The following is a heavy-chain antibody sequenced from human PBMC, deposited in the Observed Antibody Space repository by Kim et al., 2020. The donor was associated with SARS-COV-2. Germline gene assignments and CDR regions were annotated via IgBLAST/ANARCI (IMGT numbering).Heavy chain of an antibody. CDR2: IIPIFGTA. J-gene: IGHJ4*02. CDR3: AREDIAAAGTFDY. Sequence: SVKVSCKASGGTFSSYAISWVRQAPGQGLEWMGGIIPIFGTANYAQKFQGRVTITADESTSTAYMELSSLRSEDTAVYYCAREDIAAAGTFDYWGQGTLVTVSS. CDR1: GGTFSSYA. D-gene: IGHD6-13*01. V-gene: IGHV1-69*13.